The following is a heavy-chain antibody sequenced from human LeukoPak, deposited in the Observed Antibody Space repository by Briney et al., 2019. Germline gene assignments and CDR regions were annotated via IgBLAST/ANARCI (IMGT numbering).Heavy chain of an antibody. CDR3: VRDNRLGVKEFDY. D-gene: IGHD3-10*01. CDR2: VKGDGSSA. V-gene: IGHV3-74*01. CDR1: GFTFSDFW. J-gene: IGHJ4*02. Sequence: PGGSLRLSCAASGFTFSDFWMHWVRQTPGEGLVWVARVKGDGSSADYADSVKGRFTISRENAKNTLYLQMSSLRVEDMGTYYCVRDNRLGVKEFDYWGQGTQVTVSS.